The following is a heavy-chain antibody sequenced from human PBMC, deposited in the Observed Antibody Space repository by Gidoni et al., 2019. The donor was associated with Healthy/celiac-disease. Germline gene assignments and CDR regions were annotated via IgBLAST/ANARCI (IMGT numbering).Heavy chain of an antibody. Sequence: QVQLVESGGGVVRPGRSLRLSCAASGFTFSSYGMHWVRQAPGKGLEWVAVISYDGSNKYYADSVKGRFTISRDNSKNTLYLQMNSLRAEDTAVYYCAKDGDASEYDYYYYGMDVWGQGTTVTVSS. J-gene: IGHJ6*02. CDR3: AKDGDASEYDYYYYGMDV. CDR2: ISYDGSNK. CDR1: GFTFSSYG. D-gene: IGHD6-6*01. V-gene: IGHV3-30*18.